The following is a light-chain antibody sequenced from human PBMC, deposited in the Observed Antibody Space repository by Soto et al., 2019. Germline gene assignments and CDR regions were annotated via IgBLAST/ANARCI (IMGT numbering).Light chain of an antibody. CDR3: SSYTTSGTRV. Sequence: QSALTQPASVSGSPGQSITISCTGTTSDVGGYSFVSWYQLHPGKAPKLMIYEVSNRPSGVSNRFSGSKSGNTASLTISGRQAEDESDYYCSSYTTSGTRVFGTGTKVTVL. J-gene: IGLJ1*01. CDR1: TSDVGGYSF. V-gene: IGLV2-14*01. CDR2: EVS.